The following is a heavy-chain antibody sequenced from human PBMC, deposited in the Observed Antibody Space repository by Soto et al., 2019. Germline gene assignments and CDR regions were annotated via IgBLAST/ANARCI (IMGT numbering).Heavy chain of an antibody. CDR1: GFTYNNYA. CDR3: AKGSVVVAAKFDS. V-gene: IGHV3-23*01. J-gene: IGHJ4*02. D-gene: IGHD2-21*02. CDR2: ISSSGYSA. Sequence: VQLLESGGALVQPGVSLSLSCAASGFTYNNYAMGWVRQAPGKGREWVSAISSSGYSAYYADSVKGRFTISRDNSRNTMFLQMNKLSAEDTAVYYCAKGSVVVAAKFDSWGQGTQVTVSS.